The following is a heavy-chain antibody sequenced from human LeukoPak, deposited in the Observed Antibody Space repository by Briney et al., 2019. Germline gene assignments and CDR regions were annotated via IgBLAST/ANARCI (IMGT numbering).Heavy chain of an antibody. D-gene: IGHD6-6*01. CDR1: RFTFSSYS. CDR3: ARDKAQDSVYYGMDV. Sequence: GGSLRLSCAASRFTFSSYSMVWVRQAPGKGLEWVSSISSGSNYIYYADSVKGRFTISRDNARTSLYLQMNSLRAEDTAVYYCARDKAQDSVYYGMDVWGQGTTVTVSS. V-gene: IGHV3-21*06. CDR2: ISSGSNYI. J-gene: IGHJ6*02.